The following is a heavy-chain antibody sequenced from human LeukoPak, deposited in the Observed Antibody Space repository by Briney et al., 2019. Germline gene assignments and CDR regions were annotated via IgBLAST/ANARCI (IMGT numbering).Heavy chain of an antibody. CDR2: IYYSGST. CDR1: GGSISSYY. Sequence: SETLSLTCTVSGGSISSYYWSWIRQPPGKGLEWIGYIYYSGSTNYNPSLKSRVTISVDTSKNQFSLKLSSVTAADTAVYYCARQTAEIVVVPGTEYYFDYWGQGTLVTVSS. J-gene: IGHJ4*02. CDR3: ARQTAEIVVVPGTEYYFDY. V-gene: IGHV4-59*08. D-gene: IGHD2-2*01.